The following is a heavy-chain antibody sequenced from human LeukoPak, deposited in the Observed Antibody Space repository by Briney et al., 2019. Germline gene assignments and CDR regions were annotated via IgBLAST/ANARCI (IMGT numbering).Heavy chain of an antibody. J-gene: IGHJ6*04. D-gene: IGHD2-2*01. CDR3: ARDRHCSSTSCYRKRGGMDV. V-gene: IGHV4-4*02. Sequence: SETLSLTCAVSGGSISSSNWWSWVRQPPGKGLEWTGEIYHSGSTNYNPSLKSRVTISVDKSKNQFSLKLSSVTAADTAVYYCARDRHCSSTSCYRKRGGMDVWGKGTTVTVSS. CDR2: IYHSGST. CDR1: GGSISSSNW.